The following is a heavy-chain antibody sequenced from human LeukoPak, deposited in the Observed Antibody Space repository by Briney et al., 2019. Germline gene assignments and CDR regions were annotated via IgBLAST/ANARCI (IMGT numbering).Heavy chain of an antibody. CDR1: GFTSSDYY. V-gene: IGHV3-11*01. J-gene: IGHJ4*02. D-gene: IGHD3-3*01. Sequence: PGGSLRLSCAASGFTSSDYYMSWIRQAPGKGLEWVSYISSSDRTIHYADSVKGRFTISRYNAKISLYLQMNSLRAEDTAVYYCARDFAIFGTPFPFYWGQGTLVTVSS. CDR2: ISSSDRTI. CDR3: ARDFAIFGTPFPFY.